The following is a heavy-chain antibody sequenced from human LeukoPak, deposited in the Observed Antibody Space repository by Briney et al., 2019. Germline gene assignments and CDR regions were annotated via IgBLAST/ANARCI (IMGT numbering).Heavy chain of an antibody. CDR3: ARYPTGDCSSTSCYTWWFDP. CDR1: GGTFSSYA. J-gene: IGHJ5*02. D-gene: IGHD2-2*02. V-gene: IGHV1-69*13. CDR2: IIPIFGTA. Sequence: SVKVSCKASGGTFSSYAISWVRQAPGQGLEWMGGIIPIFGTANYAQKFQGRVTITADESTSTAYMELSSLRSEDTAVYYYARYPTGDCSSTSCYTWWFDPWGQGTLVTVSS.